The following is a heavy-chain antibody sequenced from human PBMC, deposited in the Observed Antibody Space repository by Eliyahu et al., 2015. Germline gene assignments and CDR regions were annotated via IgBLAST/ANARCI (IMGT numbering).Heavy chain of an antibody. J-gene: IGHJ4*02. CDR3: ANSPWGAYQLDY. D-gene: IGHD1-26*01. V-gene: IGHV3-23*04. CDR2: ISGSGGST. CDR1: VFXFSSYA. Sequence: EVQLVESGGGLVQPGGSLRLSXAAXVFXFSSYAMXWVRQAPGKGLEWVSAISGSGGSTYYADSVKGRFTISRDNSKNTLYLQMNSLRAEDTAVYYCANSPWGAYQLDYWGQGTLVTVSS.